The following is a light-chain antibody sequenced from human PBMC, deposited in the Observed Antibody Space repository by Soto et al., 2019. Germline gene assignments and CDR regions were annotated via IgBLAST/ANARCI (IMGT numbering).Light chain of an antibody. CDR1: SSDVGGYNY. CDR2: DVS. V-gene: IGLV2-14*01. Sequence: QSALTQPASVSGSPGQSITISCTGTSSDVGGYNYVSWYQQHPGKAPKLMIYDVSYRPSGVSNRFSGSKSGNTASLTISGLQAEDEADYYCSSYTSSGTLFYVFGTGTKVTVL. J-gene: IGLJ1*01. CDR3: SSYTSSGTLFYV.